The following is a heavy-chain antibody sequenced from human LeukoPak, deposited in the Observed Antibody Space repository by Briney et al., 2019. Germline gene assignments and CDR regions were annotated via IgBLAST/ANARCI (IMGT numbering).Heavy chain of an antibody. Sequence: GESLKISCKGFGYSFTSYWIGWVRQIPGKGLEWMGIIYPGDSDTRYSPSFQGQVTISADKSISTAYLQWGSLKASDTAIYYCARRDSETKDLDYWGQGTLVTVSS. J-gene: IGHJ4*02. V-gene: IGHV5-51*01. D-gene: IGHD2-15*01. CDR3: ARRDSETKDLDY. CDR2: IYPGDSDT. CDR1: GYSFTSYW.